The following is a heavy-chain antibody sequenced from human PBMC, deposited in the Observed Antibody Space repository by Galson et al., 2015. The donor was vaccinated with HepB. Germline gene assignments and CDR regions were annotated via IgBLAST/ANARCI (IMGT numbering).Heavy chain of an antibody. Sequence: SVKVSCKASGYTFNTYGITYVRQAPGQGLEWVGWINPDNGNTKYAQKLQGRVTTTTDTSTSTAYMELRSLRSDDTAVYYCARGPWFGELTGILVLQHWGQGTLVTVSS. D-gene: IGHD3-10*01. CDR2: INPDNGNT. CDR3: ARGPWFGELTGILVLQH. CDR1: GYTFNTYG. J-gene: IGHJ1*01. V-gene: IGHV1-18*04.